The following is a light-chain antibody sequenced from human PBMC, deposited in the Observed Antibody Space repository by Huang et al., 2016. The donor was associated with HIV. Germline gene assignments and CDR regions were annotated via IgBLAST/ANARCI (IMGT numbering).Light chain of an antibody. CDR3: MQTLQTPRFT. Sequence: DIVMTQSPLSLPVTPGEPASISCRSSQSLLHSNGYNYLDWYLQKTGQSPQLLIYSGSNRASGVPDRFSGSGSGTDFTLKISRVEAEDIGVYYCMQTLQTPRFTFGPGTKVDIK. V-gene: IGKV2-28*01. J-gene: IGKJ3*01. CDR2: SGS. CDR1: QSLLHSNGYNY.